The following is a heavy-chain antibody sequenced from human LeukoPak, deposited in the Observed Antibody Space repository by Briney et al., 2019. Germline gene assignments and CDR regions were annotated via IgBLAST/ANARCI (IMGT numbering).Heavy chain of an antibody. CDR3: ATDRGWRTSGYYLYYFES. CDR1: GFILSGYF. D-gene: IGHD3-3*01. J-gene: IGHJ4*02. V-gene: IGHV3-7*01. Sequence: GGSLRLSCAASGFILSGYFMSWVRQAPGKGLEWVASIKHDGSEEYYVDSVRGRFTISRDNTKSSLYLQMSSLRAENTAVYYCATDRGWRTSGYYLYYFESWGQGTLVTVSS. CDR2: IKHDGSEE.